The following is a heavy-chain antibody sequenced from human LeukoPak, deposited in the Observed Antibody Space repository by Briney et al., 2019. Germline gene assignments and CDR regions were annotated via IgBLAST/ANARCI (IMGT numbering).Heavy chain of an antibody. CDR3: ARAFRYCSSTSCYLDP. J-gene: IGHJ5*02. CDR2: INTSSYT. CDR1: GFTFSDYY. Sequence: GGSLRLSCAASGFTFSDYYMSWIRQAPGKGLEWVSYINTSSYTNYADSVKGRFTISRDNAKNSLYLQMNSVRAEDTAVYYCARAFRYCSSTSCYLDPWGQGTLVTVSS. D-gene: IGHD2-2*01. V-gene: IGHV3-11*06.